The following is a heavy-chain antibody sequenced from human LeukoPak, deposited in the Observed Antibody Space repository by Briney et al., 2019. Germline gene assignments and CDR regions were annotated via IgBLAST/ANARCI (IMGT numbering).Heavy chain of an antibody. CDR1: GGSISRRSYS. CDR2: MSERGRT. D-gene: IGHD3-10*01. J-gene: IGHJ4*02. CDR3: ARRIRGESGRGGFDY. V-gene: IGHV4-39*01. Sequence: SDTLSLTCTVSGGSISRRSYSWAWIRQPPGRGMEWNGSMSERGRTNYSPSRKSRVTISVDLSNHQFSLKLSSVTGADTAVYYCARRIRGESGRGGFDYLGEGALVTVSS.